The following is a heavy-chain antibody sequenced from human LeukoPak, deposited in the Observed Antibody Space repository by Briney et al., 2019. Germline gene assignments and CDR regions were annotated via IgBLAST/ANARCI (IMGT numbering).Heavy chain of an antibody. D-gene: IGHD2-2*01. CDR1: GGSFSGYY. V-gene: IGHV4-34*01. Sequence: SETLSLTCAVYGGSFSGYYWSWIRQPPGKGLEWIGEINHSGSTNYNPSLKSRVTISVDTSKNQFSLKPSSVTAADTAVYYCASGGDIVVVPAAPRGWFDPWGQGTLVTVSS. J-gene: IGHJ5*02. CDR3: ASGGDIVVVPAAPRGWFDP. CDR2: INHSGST.